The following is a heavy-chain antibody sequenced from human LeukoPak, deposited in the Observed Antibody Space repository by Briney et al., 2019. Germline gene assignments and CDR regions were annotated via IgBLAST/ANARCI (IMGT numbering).Heavy chain of an antibody. CDR1: GFTFSSFW. Sequence: GGSWRLSCVAFGFTFSSFWMHWVRQAPGKGLVWVSRINPDGSTTNYADSVKGRFTISRDNAKNTLYLQMNSLRAEDTAVYYCARTGLWRFDYWGQGALVTVSS. CDR2: INPDGSTT. CDR3: ARTGLWRFDY. J-gene: IGHJ4*02. D-gene: IGHD2/OR15-2a*01. V-gene: IGHV3-74*01.